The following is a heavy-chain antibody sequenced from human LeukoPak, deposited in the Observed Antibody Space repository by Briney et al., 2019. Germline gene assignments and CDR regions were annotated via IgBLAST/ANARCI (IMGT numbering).Heavy chain of an antibody. V-gene: IGHV3-66*04. D-gene: IGHD4-11*01. Sequence: GGSLRLSCAASGFTFSSYSMNWVRQAPGKGLEWVSVIYSGGSTYYADSVKGRFTISRDNSKNTLYLQMNSLRAEDTAVYYCAIHTGGFDYWGQGTLVTVSS. CDR3: AIHTGGFDY. J-gene: IGHJ4*02. CDR1: GFTFSSYS. CDR2: IYSGGST.